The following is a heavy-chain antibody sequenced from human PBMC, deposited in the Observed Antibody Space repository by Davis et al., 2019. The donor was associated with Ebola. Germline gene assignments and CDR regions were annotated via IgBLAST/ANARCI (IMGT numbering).Heavy chain of an antibody. CDR2: INHSGST. J-gene: IGHJ6*02. CDR3: ARVGDIVATMDSGYYYYGMDV. CDR1: GGSFSGYY. D-gene: IGHD5-12*01. Sequence: MPSETLSLTCAVYGGSFSGYYWSWIRQPPGKGLEWIGEINHSGSTNYNPSLKSRVTISVDMSKNQFSLKLSSVTAADTAVYYCARVGDIVATMDSGYYYYGMDVWGQGTTVTVSS. V-gene: IGHV4-34*01.